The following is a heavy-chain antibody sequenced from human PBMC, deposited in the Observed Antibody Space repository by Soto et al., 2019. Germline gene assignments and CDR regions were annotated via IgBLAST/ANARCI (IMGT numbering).Heavy chain of an antibody. CDR3: AKASLSCSGGSCYPGY. J-gene: IGHJ4*02. V-gene: IGHV3-30*18. D-gene: IGHD2-15*01. Sequence: GGSLRLSCAASGFTFSSYGMHWVRQAPGKGLEWVAVISYDGSNKYYADSVKGRFTISRDNSKNTLYLQMNSLRAEDTAVYYCAKASLSCSGGSCYPGYWGQGTLVTVSS. CDR2: ISYDGSNK. CDR1: GFTFSSYG.